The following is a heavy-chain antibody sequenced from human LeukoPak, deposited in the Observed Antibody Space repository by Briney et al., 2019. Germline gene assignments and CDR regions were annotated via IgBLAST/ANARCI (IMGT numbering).Heavy chain of an antibody. CDR3: ARADDFVDAFDI. CDR1: GGSISSSSYY. J-gene: IGHJ3*02. V-gene: IGHV4-39*07. D-gene: IGHD3-3*01. CDR2: IYYSGST. Sequence: SETLSLTCTVSGGSISSSSYYWGWIRQPPGKGLEWIGSIYYSGSTYYNPSLKSRVTISVDTSKNQFSLKLSSVTAADTALYYCARADDFVDAFDIWGQGTMVTVSS.